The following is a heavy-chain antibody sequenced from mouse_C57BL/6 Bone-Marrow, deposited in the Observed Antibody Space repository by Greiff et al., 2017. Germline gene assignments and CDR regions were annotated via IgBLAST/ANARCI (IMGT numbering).Heavy chain of an antibody. V-gene: IGHV1-54*01. CDR2: INPGSGGT. D-gene: IGHD1-1*01. J-gene: IGHJ1*03. Sequence: QVQLQQSGAELVRPGTSVKVSCKASGYAFTNYLIEWVKQRPGQGLEWIGVINPGSGGTNYNEKFKGKATLTADKSSSTAYMQLSSLTSEDSAVYFCVYYYGSSPYFDVWGTGTTVTVSS. CDR3: VYYYGSSPYFDV. CDR1: GYAFTNYL.